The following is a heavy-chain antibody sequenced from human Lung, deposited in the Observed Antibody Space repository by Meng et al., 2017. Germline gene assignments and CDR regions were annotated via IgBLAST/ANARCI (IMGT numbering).Heavy chain of an antibody. J-gene: IGHJ4*02. V-gene: IGHV3-21*03. CDR1: GFTFSDYS. CDR3: ARDYGGNSGGY. D-gene: IGHD4-23*01. Sequence: EVQLAEPGGGRVKPGWSLTLSWSASGFTFSDYSMNWVRQAPGKGLEWVSSISSSSSYIYYAHSVKGRFTISRDNAKNSLYLNMNSLRVEDTGLYYCARDYGGNSGGYWGQGTLVTVSS. CDR2: ISSSSSYI.